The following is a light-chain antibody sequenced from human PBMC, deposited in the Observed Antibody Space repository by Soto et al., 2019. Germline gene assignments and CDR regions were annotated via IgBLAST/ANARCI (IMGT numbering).Light chain of an antibody. Sequence: QSALTQPASVSGSPGQSITISCTGTSSDVGGYNYVSWFQQHPGKAPKLMIYEVSRRPSGVSDRFSGSKSGNTAFLTISGLQADDEADYYCNSHERSNIRVFGGGTKPTVL. CDR2: EVS. J-gene: IGLJ3*02. CDR3: NSHERSNIRV. V-gene: IGLV2-14*03. CDR1: SSDVGGYNY.